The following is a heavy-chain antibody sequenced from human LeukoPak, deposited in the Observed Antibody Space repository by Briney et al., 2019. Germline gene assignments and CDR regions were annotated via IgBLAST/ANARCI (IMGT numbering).Heavy chain of an antibody. CDR1: GFTFSSYG. J-gene: IGHJ4*02. V-gene: IGHV3-30*02. CDR3: AKDQRSVQYYFDY. Sequence: GGSLRLSCAASGFTFSSYGMHWVRQAPGKGLEWVAFIRYDGSNKYYADSVKGRFTISRDNSKNTLYLQMNSLRAEDTAVYYCAKDQRSVQYYFDYWGQGTLVTVSS. CDR2: IRYDGSNK.